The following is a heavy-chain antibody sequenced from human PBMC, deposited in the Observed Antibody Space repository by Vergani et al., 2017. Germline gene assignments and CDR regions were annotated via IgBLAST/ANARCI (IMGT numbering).Heavy chain of an antibody. D-gene: IGHD6-19*01. CDR3: ARHWGRDIAVAGRVAFDI. V-gene: IGHV4-4*09. CDR1: GGSISSYY. J-gene: IGHJ3*02. Sequence: QVQLQQWGAGLLKPSETLSLTCAVSGGSISSYYWSWIRQPPGKGLEWIGYIYTSGSTNYNPSLKSRVTISVNTSKNQFSLKLGSVTAADTAVYYCARHWGRDIAVAGRVAFDIWGQGTMVTVSS. CDR2: IYTSGST.